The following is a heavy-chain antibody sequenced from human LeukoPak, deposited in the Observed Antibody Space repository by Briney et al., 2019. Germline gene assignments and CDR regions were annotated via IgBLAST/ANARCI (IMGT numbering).Heavy chain of an antibody. CDR1: GGSISSSSYY. CDR2: IYYSGST. D-gene: IGHD3-10*01. V-gene: IGHV4-39*07. CDR3: ARCVPNEHKRITMVRGVIPFAFDI. Sequence: PSETLSLTCTVSGGSISSSSYYWGWIRQPPGKGLEWIGSIYYSGSTYYNPSLKSRVTISVDTSKNQFSLKLSPVTAADTAVYYCARCVPNEHKRITMVRGVIPFAFDIWGQGTMVTVSS. J-gene: IGHJ3*02.